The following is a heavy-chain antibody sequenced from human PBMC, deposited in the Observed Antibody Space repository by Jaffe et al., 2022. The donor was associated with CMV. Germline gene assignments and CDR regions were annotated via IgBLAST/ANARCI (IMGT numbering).Heavy chain of an antibody. Sequence: QVQLVQSGAEVKKPGASVKVSCKASGYTFTSYYMHWVRQAPGQGLEWMGIINPSGGSTSYAQKFQGRVTMTRDTSTSTVYMELSSLRSEDTAVYYCARAQDCGGDCYSGAFDPWGQGTLVTVSS. CDR2: INPSGGST. CDR3: ARAQDCGGDCYSGAFDP. D-gene: IGHD2-21*02. V-gene: IGHV1-46*01. J-gene: IGHJ5*02. CDR1: GYTFTSYY.